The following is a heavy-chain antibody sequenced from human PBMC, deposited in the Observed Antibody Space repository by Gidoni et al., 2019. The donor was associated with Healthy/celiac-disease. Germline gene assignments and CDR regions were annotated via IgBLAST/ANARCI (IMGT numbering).Heavy chain of an antibody. J-gene: IGHJ4*02. CDR3: AKSVAGMGH. CDR2: ISGSGGST. CDR1: GFTFSSSA. V-gene: IGHV3-23*01. D-gene: IGHD6-19*01. Sequence: EVQLLESGGGLVQPWGSLILSCASSGFTFSSSAMSCVRQAPGKGLEWVSAISGSGGSTYYADSVKGRFTISRDNSKNTLYLKMNSLRAEDTAVYYCAKSVAGMGHWGQGTLVTVSS.